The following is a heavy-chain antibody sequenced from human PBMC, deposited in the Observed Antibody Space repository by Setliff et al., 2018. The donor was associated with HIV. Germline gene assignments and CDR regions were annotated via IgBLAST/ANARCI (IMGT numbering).Heavy chain of an antibody. V-gene: IGHV3-33*01. CDR3: TRMISPRPNRYSSGWFDY. Sequence: GGSLRLSCAASGFTFSTYGMYWVRQAPGKGLEWVAVIWYDGSNKYYADSVQGRFTISRDNAKNSLDLQIDSLRAEDAAVYYCTRMISPRPNRYSSGWFDYWGQGTLVTVSS. CDR1: GFTFSTYG. CDR2: IWYDGSNK. J-gene: IGHJ5*01. D-gene: IGHD6-19*01.